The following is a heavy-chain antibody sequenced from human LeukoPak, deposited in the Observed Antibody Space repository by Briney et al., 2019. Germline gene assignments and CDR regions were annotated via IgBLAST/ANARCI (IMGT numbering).Heavy chain of an antibody. V-gene: IGHV4-59*01. Sequence: SETLSLTCTVSGGSISSYYWSWIRPPPGKGLEWIGNIYDSVSTNYNPYLQSRLTIPVDTSKNQCSLKLSSVTAADTAVYYCARQSISGSSLSYFDYWGQGTLVDVSS. CDR3: ARQSISGSSLSYFDY. CDR2: IYDSVST. CDR1: GGSISSYY. D-gene: IGHD3-22*01. J-gene: IGHJ4*02.